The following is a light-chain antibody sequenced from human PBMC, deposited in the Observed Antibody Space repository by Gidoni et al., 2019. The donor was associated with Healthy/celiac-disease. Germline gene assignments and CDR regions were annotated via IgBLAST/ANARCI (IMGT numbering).Light chain of an antibody. Sequence: DIQMTQSPSSLSASVGDRVTITCQASQDISNYLNWYQQKPGKAPKLLIYAASNLETGVPSRFSGSGSGTDFTFTISSLQPEDIATYYCQQYYNTPRTFGGGTKVEIK. CDR1: QDISNY. J-gene: IGKJ4*01. CDR2: AAS. CDR3: QQYYNTPRT. V-gene: IGKV1-33*01.